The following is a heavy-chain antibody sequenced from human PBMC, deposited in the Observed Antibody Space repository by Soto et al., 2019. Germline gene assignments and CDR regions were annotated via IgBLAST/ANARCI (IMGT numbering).Heavy chain of an antibody. D-gene: IGHD3-10*01. Sequence: SETLSLTCAVYCGSFSGYYWSWIRPPPGEGVEWIGEINHSGSTNYNPSLKSRVTISVDTSKNQFSLKLSSVTAADTAVYYCARGRLLWFGESYYYYGMDVWGQGTTVTVSS. J-gene: IGHJ6*02. CDR3: ARGRLLWFGESYYYYGMDV. V-gene: IGHV4-34*01. CDR2: INHSGST. CDR1: CGSFSGYY.